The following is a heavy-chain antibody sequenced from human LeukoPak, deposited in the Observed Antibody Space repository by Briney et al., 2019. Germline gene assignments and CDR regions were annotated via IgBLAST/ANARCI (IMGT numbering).Heavy chain of an antibody. CDR1: GGSISGYY. CDR2: IYYSGST. J-gene: IGHJ4*02. CDR3: ARVDPDYYDSSGYYWIY. Sequence: SETLSLTCTVSGGSISGYYWSWIRQPPGKGLEWIGYIYYSGSTNYNPSLKSRVTISVDTSKNQFSLKLSSVTAADTAVYYCARVDPDYYDSSGYYWIYWGQGTLVTVSS. D-gene: IGHD3-22*01. V-gene: IGHV4-59*01.